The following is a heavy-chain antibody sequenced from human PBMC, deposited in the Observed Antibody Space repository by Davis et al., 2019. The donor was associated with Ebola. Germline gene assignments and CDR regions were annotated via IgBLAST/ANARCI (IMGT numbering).Heavy chain of an antibody. CDR2: INPNSGGT. Sequence: ASVKVSCKASGYTFTGYYMHWVRQAPGQGLEWMGWINPNSGGTNYAQKFQGRVTMTRDTSISTAYMELSRLRSDDTAVYYCARDLLEGYYDFWSGFDYWGQGTLVTVSS. V-gene: IGHV1-2*02. CDR1: GYTFTGYY. CDR3: ARDLLEGYYDFWSGFDY. D-gene: IGHD3-3*01. J-gene: IGHJ4*02.